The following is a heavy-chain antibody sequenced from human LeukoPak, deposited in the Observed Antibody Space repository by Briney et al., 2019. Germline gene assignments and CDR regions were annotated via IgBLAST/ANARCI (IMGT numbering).Heavy chain of an antibody. Sequence: GASVKVSCKASGYTFTSYDINWVRQATGQGLEWMGWMNPNSGNTDYAQKLQGRVTMTTDTSTSTAYMELRSLRSDDTAVYYCARAGYYYDSSGYYSYNFDYWGQGTLVTVSS. J-gene: IGHJ4*02. CDR1: GYTFTSYD. D-gene: IGHD3-22*01. V-gene: IGHV1-8*01. CDR3: ARAGYYYDSSGYYSYNFDY. CDR2: MNPNSGNT.